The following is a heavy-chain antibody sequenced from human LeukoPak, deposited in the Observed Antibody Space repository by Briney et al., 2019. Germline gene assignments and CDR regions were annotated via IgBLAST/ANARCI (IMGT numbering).Heavy chain of an antibody. CDR1: GYSISSGYY. D-gene: IGHD6-19*01. Sequence: PSETLSLTCAVSGYSISSGYYWGWIRQPPGKGLEWIGSIYHSGSTYYNPSLKSRVTISVDTSKNQFSLKLSSVTAADTAVYYCARVRGYTTVAGRGRFDYWGQGTLVTVSS. J-gene: IGHJ4*02. CDR3: ARVRGYTTVAGRGRFDY. V-gene: IGHV4-38-2*01. CDR2: IYHSGST.